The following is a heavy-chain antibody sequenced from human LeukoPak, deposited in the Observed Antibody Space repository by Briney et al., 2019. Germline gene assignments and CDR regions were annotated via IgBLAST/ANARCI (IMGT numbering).Heavy chain of an antibody. D-gene: IGHD2-15*01. CDR1: GGSISSSSYY. Sequence: PSETLSLTCTVSGGSISSSSYYWGWIRQPPGRGLECHGSIYYSGSTYYNPSLKSRVTISVDTSKNQFSLKLSSVTAADTAVYYCGYCSGGSCRRGYYFDYWGQGTLVTVSS. CDR3: GYCSGGSCRRGYYFDY. CDR2: IYYSGST. V-gene: IGHV4-39*01. J-gene: IGHJ4*02.